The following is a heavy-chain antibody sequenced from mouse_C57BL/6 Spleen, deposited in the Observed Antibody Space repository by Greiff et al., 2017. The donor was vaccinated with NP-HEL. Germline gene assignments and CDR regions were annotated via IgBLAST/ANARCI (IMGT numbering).Heavy chain of an antibody. CDR1: GYTFTSYW. Sequence: QVQLKQPGAELVMPGASVKLSCKASGYTFTSYWMHWVKQRPGQGLEWIGEIDPSDSYTNYNQKFKGKSTLTVDKSSSTAYMQLSSLTSEDAAVYYCARSSGRGFAYWGQGTLVTVSA. CDR2: IDPSDSYT. J-gene: IGHJ3*01. CDR3: ARSSGRGFAY. V-gene: IGHV1-69*01. D-gene: IGHD1-3*01.